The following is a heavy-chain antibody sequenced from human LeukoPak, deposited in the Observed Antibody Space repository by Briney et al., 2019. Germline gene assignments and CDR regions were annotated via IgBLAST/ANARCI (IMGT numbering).Heavy chain of an antibody. CDR2: IYSGGST. V-gene: IGHV3-53*01. D-gene: IGHD3-3*01. J-gene: IGHJ6*02. Sequence: GGSLRLSCAASGFTVSSNYMSWVRQAPGKGLEWVSVIYSGGSTYHADSVKGRFTISRDNSKNTLFLQMNSLRAEDTAPYYCAKSVAIYFYYGLDVWGQGTTVAVSS. CDR3: AKSVAIYFYYGLDV. CDR1: GFTVSSNY.